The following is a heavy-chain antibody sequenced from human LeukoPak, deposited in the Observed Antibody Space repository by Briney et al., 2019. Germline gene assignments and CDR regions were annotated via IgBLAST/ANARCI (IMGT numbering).Heavy chain of an antibody. CDR3: ARHPYSGGNYPFGS. Sequence: PSGTLSLTCTVSGGSISSYYWSWIRQPPGKGLEWVGYSYYSGSTSYSPSLKSRVTISVDTSKNQFSLKLSSVTAADTAIYYCARHPYSGGNYPFGSWGQGILVTVSS. CDR2: SYYSGST. V-gene: IGHV4-59*08. D-gene: IGHD1-26*01. CDR1: GGSISSYY. J-gene: IGHJ4*02.